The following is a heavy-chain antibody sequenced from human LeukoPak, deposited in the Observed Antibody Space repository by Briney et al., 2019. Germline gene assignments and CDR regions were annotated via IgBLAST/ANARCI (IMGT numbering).Heavy chain of an antibody. D-gene: IGHD5-18*01. CDR1: GFTVSSNY. Sequence: PGGSLRLSCAASGFTVSSNYMSWVRQAPGKGLEWVSVIYSGGSTYYADSVKGRSTISRDNSKNTLYLQMNSLRAEDTAVYYCASRPWIQLWSKDAFDIWGQGTMVTVSS. CDR2: IYSGGST. CDR3: ASRPWIQLWSKDAFDI. V-gene: IGHV3-66*01. J-gene: IGHJ3*02.